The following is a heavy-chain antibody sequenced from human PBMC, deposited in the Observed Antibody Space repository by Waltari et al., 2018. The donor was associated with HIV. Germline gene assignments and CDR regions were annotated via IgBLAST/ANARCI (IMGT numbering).Heavy chain of an antibody. CDR3: AIQHNPLHNYYYGMDV. CDR1: GVTFRNYG. CDR2: LSGSGGST. Sequence: EVQLLESGGGLVQPGGSLRLSCVASGVTFRNYGLTWVRQAPGKGLEWVSSLSGSGGSTHYADSVKGRFTISRDNSKDTLYLQMNTLRAEDTAVYYCAIQHNPLHNYYYGMDVWGQGTTVTVSS. J-gene: IGHJ6*02. V-gene: IGHV3-23*01. D-gene: IGHD1-1*01.